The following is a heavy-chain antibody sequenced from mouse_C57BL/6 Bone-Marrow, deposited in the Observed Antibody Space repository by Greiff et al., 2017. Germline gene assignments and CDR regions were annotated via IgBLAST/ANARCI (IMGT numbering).Heavy chain of an antibody. D-gene: IGHD1-1*01. CDR2: INPNTGGT. J-gene: IGHJ1*03. CDR1: GYTFTDYY. CDR3: AREGYYGSSYWYFDV. Sequence: EVQLQQSGPELVKPGASVKISCKASGYTFTDYYMNWVKQSHGKSLEWIGDINPNTGGTSYNQKFKGKATLTVDKSSSPAYMELRSLTSEDSAVYYCAREGYYGSSYWYFDVWGTGTTVTVSS. V-gene: IGHV1-26*01.